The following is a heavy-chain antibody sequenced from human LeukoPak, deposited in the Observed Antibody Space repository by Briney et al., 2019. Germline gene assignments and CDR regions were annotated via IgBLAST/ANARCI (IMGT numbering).Heavy chain of an antibody. V-gene: IGHV4-59*01. CDR3: ARVMRWLQSPFDY. Sequence: MSSETLSLTCTVSGGSISSYYWSWIRQPPGKGLEWIGYIYYSGSTNYNPSLKSRVTISVDTSKNQFSLKLSSVTAADTAVYYCARVMRWLQSPFDYWGQGTLVTVSS. CDR2: IYYSGST. CDR1: GGSISSYY. J-gene: IGHJ4*02. D-gene: IGHD5-24*01.